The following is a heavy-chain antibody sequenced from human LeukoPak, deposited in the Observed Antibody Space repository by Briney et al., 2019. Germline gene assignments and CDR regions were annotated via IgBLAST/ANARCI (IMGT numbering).Heavy chain of an antibody. Sequence: VRQAXXXXVEXVSAISGSGGSTYYADSVKGRFTISRDNSKNTLYLQMNSLRAEDTAVYYCAKRSYSSSWYEDPFDYWGQGTLVTVSS. CDR2: ISGSGGST. J-gene: IGHJ4*02. V-gene: IGHV3-23*01. CDR3: AKRSYSSSWYEDPFDY. D-gene: IGHD6-13*01.